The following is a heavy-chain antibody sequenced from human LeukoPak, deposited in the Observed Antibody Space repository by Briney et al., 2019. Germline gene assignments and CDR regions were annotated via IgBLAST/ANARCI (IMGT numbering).Heavy chain of an antibody. Sequence: GASGKVSCKASGYTFTSYYLYWVRQAPGQGLEWMGVINPSGGSTTSAQKFQDRVTMTRDTSTSTVHMELRSLRSEDTAVYYCARGPGPADDGGGYCFDYWGQGTLVTVSS. J-gene: IGHJ4*02. V-gene: IGHV1-46*01. CDR3: ARGPGPADDGGGYCFDY. CDR1: GYTFTSYY. D-gene: IGHD3-22*01. CDR2: INPSGGST.